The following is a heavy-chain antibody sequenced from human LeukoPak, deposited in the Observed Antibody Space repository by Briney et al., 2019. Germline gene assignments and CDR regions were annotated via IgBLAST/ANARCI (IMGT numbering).Heavy chain of an antibody. CDR3: AKDRAVAVHRGFDY. V-gene: IGHV3-21*05. CDR1: GFTFSSYE. Sequence: GGSLRLSCAASGFTFSSYEMNWVRQAPGKGLEWVSYISSSNNHVYYADSVEGRFTISRDNSKNSLYLQMNSLRTEDTALYYCAKDRAVAVHRGFDYWGQGTLVTVSS. J-gene: IGHJ4*02. D-gene: IGHD6-19*01. CDR2: ISSSNNHV.